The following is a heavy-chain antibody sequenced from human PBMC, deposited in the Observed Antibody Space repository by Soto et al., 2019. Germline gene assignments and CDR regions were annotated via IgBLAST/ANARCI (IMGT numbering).Heavy chain of an antibody. V-gene: IGHV3-9*01. D-gene: IGHD5-18*01. CDR3: AKALSGYTYGPFDY. CDR1: GFTFDDYA. CDR2: ISWNSNSI. Sequence: GGSLRLSCAASGFTFDDYAMHWVRQAPGKGLEWVSGISWNSNSIGYADSVKGRFTISRDYAKNSLYLQMNSLRAEDTALYYCAKALSGYTYGPFDYWGQGTLVTVSS. J-gene: IGHJ4*02.